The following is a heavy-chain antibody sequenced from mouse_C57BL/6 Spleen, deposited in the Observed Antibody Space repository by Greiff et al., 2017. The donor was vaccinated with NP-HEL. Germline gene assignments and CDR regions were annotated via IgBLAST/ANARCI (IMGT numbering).Heavy chain of an antibody. D-gene: IGHD2-1*01. V-gene: IGHV1-5*01. Sequence: EVQLQQSGTVLARPGASVKMSCKTSGYTFTSYWMHWVKQRPGQGLEWIGAIYPGNSDTSYNQKFKGKAKLTAVTSASTAYMELSSLTNEDSAVYYCTKIYGNYWYFDVWGTGTTVTVSS. CDR3: TKIYGNYWYFDV. CDR1: GYTFTSYW. CDR2: IYPGNSDT. J-gene: IGHJ1*03.